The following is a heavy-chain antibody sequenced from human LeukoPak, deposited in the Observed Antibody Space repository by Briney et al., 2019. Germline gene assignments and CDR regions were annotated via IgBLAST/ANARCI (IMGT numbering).Heavy chain of an antibody. CDR3: ARSHDYSNYVAF. Sequence: GESLKNSCKGSGYNFTIRWIGWVRQMPGKGLEWMGIIYPGDSDTRYSPSFQGQITISADKSISTAYVQWSSLKASDTAMYYCARSHDYSNYVAFWGQGTLVTVSS. V-gene: IGHV5-51*01. J-gene: IGHJ4*02. D-gene: IGHD4-11*01. CDR1: GYNFTIRW. CDR2: IYPGDSDT.